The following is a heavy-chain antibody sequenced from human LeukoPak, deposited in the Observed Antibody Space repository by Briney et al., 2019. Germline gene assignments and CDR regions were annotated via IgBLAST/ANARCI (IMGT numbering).Heavy chain of an antibody. CDR2: ISRSSSTI. CDR1: GFTFSDSN. D-gene: IGHD3-16*01. J-gene: IGHJ4*02. V-gene: IGHV3-48*04. CDR3: ARAMSTFGGVRNYFDS. Sequence: GGSLRLSCAASGFTFSDSNMNWVRQAPGKGLEWVSYISRSSSTIYYADSVRGRFTNSRDNAKNSLYLQTNSLRAEDTAVYYCARAMSTFGGVRNYFDSWGQGTLVTVSS.